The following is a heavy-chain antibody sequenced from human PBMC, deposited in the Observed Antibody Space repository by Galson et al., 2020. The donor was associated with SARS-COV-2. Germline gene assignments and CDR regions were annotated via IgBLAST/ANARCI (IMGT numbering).Heavy chain of an antibody. V-gene: IGHV3-64*01. CDR2: ISSNGGST. CDR3: ARDLEWSGYYIYYYMDV. D-gene: IGHD3-3*01. Sequence: QLGESLKISCAASGFTFSSYAMHWVRQAPGKGLEYVSAISSNGGSTYYANSVKGRFTISRDNSKNTLYLQMGSLRAEDMAVYYCARDLEWSGYYIYYYMDVWGKGTTVTVSS. CDR1: GFTFSSYA. J-gene: IGHJ6*03.